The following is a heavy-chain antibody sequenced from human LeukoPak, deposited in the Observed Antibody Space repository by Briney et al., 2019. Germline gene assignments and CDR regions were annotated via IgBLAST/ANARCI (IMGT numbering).Heavy chain of an antibody. D-gene: IGHD4-17*01. CDR1: GFTFSSYA. J-gene: IGHJ6*04. CDR3: ARDPNDYGDYNDYYYYGMDV. CDR2: ISYDGSNK. V-gene: IGHV3-30*04. Sequence: GGPLRLSCAASGFTFSSYAMHWVRQAPGKGLEWVAVISYDGSNKYYADSVRGRFTISRDNSKNTLYLQMNSLRAEDTAVYYCARDPNDYGDYNDYYYYGMDVWGKGTTVTVSS.